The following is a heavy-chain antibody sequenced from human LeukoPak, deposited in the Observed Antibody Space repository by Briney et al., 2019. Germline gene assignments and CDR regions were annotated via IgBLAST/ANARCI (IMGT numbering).Heavy chain of an antibody. CDR3: ARGRGATGYYYYYYMDV. Sequence: SETLSLTCPVYGGSFSGYYWSWIRQPPGKGLEWIGEINHSGSTNYNPSLKSRVTISVDTSKNQFSLKLSSVTAADTAVYYCARGRGATGYYYYYYMDVWGKGTTVTVSS. D-gene: IGHD1-26*01. V-gene: IGHV4-34*01. CDR1: GGSFSGYY. CDR2: INHSGST. J-gene: IGHJ6*03.